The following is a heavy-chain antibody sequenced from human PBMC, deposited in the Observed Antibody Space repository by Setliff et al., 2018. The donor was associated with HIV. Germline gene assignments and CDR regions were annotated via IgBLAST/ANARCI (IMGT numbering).Heavy chain of an antibody. CDR1: GFTFSSFS. Sequence: GGSLRLSCVGSGFTFSSFSMSWVRQAPGKGLEWVSGISGSGYSTYYTDAVKGRFTISRDNSKKTLYVQMNSLRAEDTAVYYCAISNSGSYSPQALDYWGQGTLVTVSS. D-gene: IGHD3-10*01. CDR2: ISGSGYST. J-gene: IGHJ4*02. CDR3: AISNSGSYSPQALDY. V-gene: IGHV3-23*01.